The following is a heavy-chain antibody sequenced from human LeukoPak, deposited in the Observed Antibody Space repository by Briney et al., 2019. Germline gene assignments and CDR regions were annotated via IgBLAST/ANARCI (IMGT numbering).Heavy chain of an antibody. Sequence: ASVKVSCKVSGYTLTELSMHWVRQAPGKGLEWMGGFDPEDGETIYAQKFQGRVTMTEDTSTDTAYMELSSLRSEDTAVYYCATYRSIEWEEQDYFDYWGQGTLVTVSS. J-gene: IGHJ4*02. D-gene: IGHD1-26*01. CDR1: GYTLTELS. CDR2: FDPEDGET. CDR3: ATYRSIEWEEQDYFDY. V-gene: IGHV1-24*01.